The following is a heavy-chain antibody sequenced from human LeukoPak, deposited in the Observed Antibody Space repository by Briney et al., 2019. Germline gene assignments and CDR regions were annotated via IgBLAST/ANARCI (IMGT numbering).Heavy chain of an antibody. CDR1: GFTFSIYD. Sequence: PGRSLRLSCAASGFTFSIYDMYWVRQAPGKGLEWAAFISYDGTSKYYADSVKGRFTISRDNSKNTLYLQMNSLRAEDTSVYYCARDPSVAGIFDYWGQGTLVTVSS. V-gene: IGHV3-30-3*01. CDR2: ISYDGTSK. D-gene: IGHD6-19*01. CDR3: ARDPSVAGIFDY. J-gene: IGHJ4*02.